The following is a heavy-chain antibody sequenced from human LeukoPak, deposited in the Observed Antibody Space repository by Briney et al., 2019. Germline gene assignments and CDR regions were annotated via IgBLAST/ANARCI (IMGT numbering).Heavy chain of an antibody. CDR2: ISYDGSNK. V-gene: IGHV3-30*03. Sequence: VRSLRLSCAASGFTFSSYGMHWVRQAPGKGLEWVAVISYDGSNKYYADSVKGRFTISRDNSKNTLYLQMNSLRAEDTAVYYCARGGLPAALHIWGQGTMVTVSS. CDR1: GFTFSSYG. D-gene: IGHD2-15*01. CDR3: ARGGLPAALHI. J-gene: IGHJ3*02.